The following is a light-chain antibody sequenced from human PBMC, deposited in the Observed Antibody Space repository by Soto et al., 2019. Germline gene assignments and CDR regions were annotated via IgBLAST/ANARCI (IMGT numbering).Light chain of an antibody. J-gene: IGKJ5*01. V-gene: IGKV1-5*01. CDR1: QNINTW. CDR3: QQLNSYPIT. CDR2: DAY. Sequence: DIQMTQSPSTLSASVGDSVTISCRASQNINTWLAWYHQKPGMAPKLLTSDAYTLESGVPSRFSGSGSGTEFTLTISSLQPEDFATYYCQQLNSYPITFGQGTRLEIK.